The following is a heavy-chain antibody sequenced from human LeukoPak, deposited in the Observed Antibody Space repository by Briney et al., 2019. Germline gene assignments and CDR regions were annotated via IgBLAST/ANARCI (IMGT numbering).Heavy chain of an antibody. V-gene: IGHV3-30-3*01. CDR3: ARDGGYCSSTSCPN. Sequence: GRSLRLSCAASGFTFSSYAMHWVRQAPGKGLEWVAVISYDGSNKYYADSVKVRFTISRDNSKNSLYLQMNSLRAEDTAVYYCARDGGYCSSTSCPNWGQGTLVTVSS. CDR1: GFTFSSYA. J-gene: IGHJ4*02. D-gene: IGHD2-2*01. CDR2: ISYDGSNK.